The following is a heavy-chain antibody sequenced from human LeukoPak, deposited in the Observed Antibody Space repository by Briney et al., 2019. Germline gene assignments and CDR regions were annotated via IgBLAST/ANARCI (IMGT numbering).Heavy chain of an antibody. CDR3: ARLEAALLDY. CDR2: IYYSGST. D-gene: IGHD1-1*01. Sequence: SETLSLTCTVSGGSISSSSYYWGWIRQPPGKGLEWIGSIYYSGSTYYNPSLKSRVTISVDTSKNQFSLKLSSVTAADTAVYYCARLEAALLDYWGQGTLVTVSS. CDR1: GGSISSSSYY. V-gene: IGHV4-39*07. J-gene: IGHJ4*02.